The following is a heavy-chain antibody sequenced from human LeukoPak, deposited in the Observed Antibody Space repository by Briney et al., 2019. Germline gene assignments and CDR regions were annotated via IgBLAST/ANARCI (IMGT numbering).Heavy chain of an antibody. V-gene: IGHV4-39*01. CDR3: ARLGYSSSWSHPFN. CDR2: IYYSGST. Sequence: SETLSLTCTVSGGSISSSIYYWGWIRQPPGKGLEWIGSIYYSGSTYYNPSLKSRVTISVDTSKNQFSLKLSSVTAADTAVYYCARLGYSSSWSHPFNWGQGTLVTVSS. J-gene: IGHJ4*02. CDR1: GGSISSSIYY. D-gene: IGHD6-13*01.